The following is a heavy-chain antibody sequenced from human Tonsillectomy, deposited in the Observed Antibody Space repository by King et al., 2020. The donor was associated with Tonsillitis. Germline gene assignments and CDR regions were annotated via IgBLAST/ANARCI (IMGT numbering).Heavy chain of an antibody. J-gene: IGHJ4*02. CDR2: IWDDGSNK. D-gene: IGHD3-3*01. CDR1: GFTFSSYG. V-gene: IGHV3-33*01. Sequence: VQLVESGGGVVQPGRSLRLSCAASGFTFSSYGMHWVRQAPGKGLEWVAVIWDDGSNKYYAVSVKGRFTISRCNSKNTLYLQMNSRRAEDTAVYYCARGHTIFGVVTSHYFDYWGQGTLVTVSS. CDR3: ARGHTIFGVVTSHYFDY.